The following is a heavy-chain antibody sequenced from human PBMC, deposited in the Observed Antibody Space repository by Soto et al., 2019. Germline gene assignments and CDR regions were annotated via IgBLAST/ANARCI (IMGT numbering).Heavy chain of an antibody. V-gene: IGHV1-69*01. CDR2: IIRAFGTP. CDR3: ARDTREITRVRGVIPYYIYHMDV. CDR1: GGTFNNYA. J-gene: IGHJ6*02. Sequence: QVQLAQSGAEVKKRGSSVKVSCRVSGGTFNNYAISWVRQAPGEGLEWMGGIIRAFGTPKYAQRFQDRVTISADVYAATAYMELTSLRSDDTAVYYCARDTREITRVRGVIPYYIYHMDVWGPGTTVAVSS. D-gene: IGHD3-10*01.